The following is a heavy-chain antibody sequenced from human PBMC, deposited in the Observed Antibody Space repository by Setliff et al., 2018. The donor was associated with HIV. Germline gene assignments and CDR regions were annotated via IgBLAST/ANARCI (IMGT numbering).Heavy chain of an antibody. CDR1: GFTFDDYG. CDR3: AKGYNADWYFFDY. V-gene: IGHV3-21*04. Sequence: LSLSCAASGFTFDDYGMNWVRQAPGKGLEWVSSIDDSSDYIRYADSVKGRFFISRDNSKNTLFLQASSLRADDTAVYYCAKGYNADWYFFDYWGQGTLVTVSS. CDR2: IDDSSDYI. J-gene: IGHJ4*02. D-gene: IGHD1-20*01.